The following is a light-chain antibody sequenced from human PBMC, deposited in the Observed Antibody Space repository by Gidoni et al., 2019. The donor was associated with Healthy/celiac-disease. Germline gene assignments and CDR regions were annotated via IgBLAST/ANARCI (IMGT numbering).Light chain of an antibody. CDR3: QQYYSYPPP. V-gene: IGKV1-8*01. CDR2: AAS. Sequence: ASRMTQSPSSLSASTGDRVTITCRASQGISSYLAWYQQKPGKAPKLLIYAASTLQSGVPSRFSGSGSGTDFTLTISCLQSEDFATYYCQQYYSYPPPFGQGTKLEIK. J-gene: IGKJ2*01. CDR1: QGISSY.